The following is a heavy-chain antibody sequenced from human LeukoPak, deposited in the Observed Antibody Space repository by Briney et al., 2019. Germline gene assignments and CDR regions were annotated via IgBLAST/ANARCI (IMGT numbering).Heavy chain of an antibody. CDR2: IYYGGST. CDR1: GVSISSSGSY. J-gene: IGHJ3*01. Sequence: SETLCLTCTVSGVSISSSGSYWVWIRQPPGLGLEWIVTIYYGGSTYYNPSLKSRVTISVDTSKNQFSLKLSSVPAADTAVYYRARGLRDYDILTGLRFDPWGQGTMVTVSS. D-gene: IGHD3-9*01. CDR3: ARGLRDYDILTGLRFDP. V-gene: IGHV4-39*07.